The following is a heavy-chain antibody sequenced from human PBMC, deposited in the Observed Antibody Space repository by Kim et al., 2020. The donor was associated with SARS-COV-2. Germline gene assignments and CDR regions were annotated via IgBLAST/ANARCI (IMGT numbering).Heavy chain of an antibody. Sequence: GGSLRLSCAASGFTVSSNYMSWVRQAPGKGLEWVSVIYSGGSTYYADSVKGRFTISRDNSKNTLYLQMNSLRAEDTAVYYCARDTYYYDSSGYYSVDYWGQGTLVTVSS. CDR1: GFTVSSNY. D-gene: IGHD3-22*01. CDR3: ARDTYYYDSSGYYSVDY. V-gene: IGHV3-53*01. CDR2: IYSGGST. J-gene: IGHJ4*02.